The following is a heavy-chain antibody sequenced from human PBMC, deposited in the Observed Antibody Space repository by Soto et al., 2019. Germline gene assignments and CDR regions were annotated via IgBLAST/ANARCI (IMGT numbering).Heavy chain of an antibody. CDR3: ARMASSGSLNWFDP. D-gene: IGHD3-10*01. V-gene: IGHV1-8*01. J-gene: IGHJ5*02. CDR1: GYTFTNYE. Sequence: APVKVSCKASGYTFTNYEISWVRQAPGQGLEWMGSMIPGSGNTDYAHKFQGRVTMTRDISITTAYTELSRLESDDTAIYYCARMASSGSLNWFDPWGQGTLVTV. CDR2: MIPGSGNT.